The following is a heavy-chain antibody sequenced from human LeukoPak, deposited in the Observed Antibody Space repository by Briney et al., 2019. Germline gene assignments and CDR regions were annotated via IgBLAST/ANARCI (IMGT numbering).Heavy chain of an antibody. CDR1: GFTFSDYY. J-gene: IGHJ4*02. CDR3: AREDRTNYYDSSGYYYAYDY. V-gene: IGHV3-11*01. CDR2: ISSSGSTI. D-gene: IGHD3-22*01. Sequence: GGSLRLSCAASGFTFSDYYMSWIRQAPGKGLEWVSYISSSGSTIYYADSVKGRFTIPRDNAKNSLYLQMNSLRAEDTAVYYCAREDRTNYYDSSGYYYAYDYWGREPWSPSPQ.